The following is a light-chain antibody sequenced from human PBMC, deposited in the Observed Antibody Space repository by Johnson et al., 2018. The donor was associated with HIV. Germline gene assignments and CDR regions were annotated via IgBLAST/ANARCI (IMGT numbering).Light chain of an antibody. CDR2: DNN. Sequence: QSMLTQPPSVSAAPGQKVTISCSGSSSNIGNNYVSWYQQLPGRAPKLLIYDNNKRPSGIPDRFSGSKSGTSATLGITGLQTGDEADYYCGTWDSSLSAGYVFGTGTKVTVL. CDR1: SSNIGNNY. V-gene: IGLV1-51*01. CDR3: GTWDSSLSAGYV. J-gene: IGLJ1*01.